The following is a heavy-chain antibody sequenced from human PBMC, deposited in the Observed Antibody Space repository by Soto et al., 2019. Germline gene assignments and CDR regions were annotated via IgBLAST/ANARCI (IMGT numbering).Heavy chain of an antibody. J-gene: IGHJ3*02. V-gene: IGHV3-33*01. CDR3: AREGWVAAEDAFDI. D-gene: IGHD2-15*01. CDR2: IWYDGSNK. Sequence: GGSLRLSCAASGFTFSSYGMHWVRQAPGKGLEWVAVIWYDGSNKYYADSVKGRFTISRDNSKNTLYLQMNSLRAEDTAVYYCAREGWVAAEDAFDIWGQGTMVTVSS. CDR1: GFTFSSYG.